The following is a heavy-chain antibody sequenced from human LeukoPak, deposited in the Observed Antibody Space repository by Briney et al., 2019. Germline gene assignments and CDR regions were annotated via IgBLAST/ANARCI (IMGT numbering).Heavy chain of an antibody. J-gene: IGHJ4*02. D-gene: IGHD3-10*01. CDR1: GFTFSSYA. Sequence: GVSLRLSCAASGFTFSSYAMSWVRQAPGKGLEWVSAISGSGGSTYYADSVKGRFTISRDNSKNTLYLQMNSLRAEDTAVYYCAKALWFGESNFDYWGQGTLVTVSS. V-gene: IGHV3-23*01. CDR2: ISGSGGST. CDR3: AKALWFGESNFDY.